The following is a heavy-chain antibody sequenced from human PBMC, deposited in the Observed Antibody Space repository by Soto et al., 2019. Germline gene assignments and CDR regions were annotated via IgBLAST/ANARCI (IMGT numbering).Heavy chain of an antibody. V-gene: IGHV3-30-3*01. D-gene: IGHD1-26*01. CDR2: ISYDGSNK. CDR1: AFAFSTYA. CDR3: ARGGGSFSPRSFDY. J-gene: IGHJ4*02. Sequence: GGSLRLSCAGSAFAFSTYAMHWVRQAPGKGLEWMAVISYDGSNKYYADSVKGRFTISRDNSKSTLYLQMNSLRTEDSAVYYCARGGGSFSPRSFDYWGQGTLVTVSS.